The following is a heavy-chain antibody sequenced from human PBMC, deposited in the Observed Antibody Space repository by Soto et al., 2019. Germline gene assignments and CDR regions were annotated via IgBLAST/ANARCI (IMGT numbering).Heavy chain of an antibody. D-gene: IGHD3-10*01. Sequence: GSLRLSCAASGFAFSSHPMSWVRQAPEKGLEWVAGISDGGDLTYNADSVRGRFTISRDNSRNTLYLQMNSLRAEDTAVYYCARQVIGSSRAFDIWGQGTMVTVSS. J-gene: IGHJ3*02. CDR2: ISDGGDLT. CDR3: ARQVIGSSRAFDI. V-gene: IGHV3-23*01. CDR1: GFAFSSHP.